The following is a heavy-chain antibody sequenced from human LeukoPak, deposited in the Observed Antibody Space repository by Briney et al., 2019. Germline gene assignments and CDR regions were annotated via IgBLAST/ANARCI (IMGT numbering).Heavy chain of an antibody. J-gene: IGHJ4*02. D-gene: IGHD3-10*01. CDR2: LKQDGSEK. CDR1: GFTFSAYW. Sequence: GGSLRLSCAAPGFTFSAYWMSWVRQAPGKGLEWVANLKQDGSEKYYVDSVKGRFTISRDNAKNSLYLQMNSLRGEDTAVYYCARDDGFYSASGIYQNYFDHWGQGILVTVS. V-gene: IGHV3-7*01. CDR3: ARDDGFYSASGIYQNYFDH.